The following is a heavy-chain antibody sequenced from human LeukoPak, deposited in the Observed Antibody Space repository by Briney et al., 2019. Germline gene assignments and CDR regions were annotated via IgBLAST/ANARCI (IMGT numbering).Heavy chain of an antibody. CDR2: IYYSGTT. Sequence: PSETLSLTCAVSGGSISSHYWSWIRQPPGEGLERIGFIYYSGTTKYNPSLKSRVTISADTSKNQFSLKLTSVTAADTAVYYCAREGGFYRPLDYLGQGTLVTVSS. CDR1: GGSISSHY. CDR3: AREGGFYRPLDY. V-gene: IGHV4-59*11. D-gene: IGHD3-3*01. J-gene: IGHJ4*02.